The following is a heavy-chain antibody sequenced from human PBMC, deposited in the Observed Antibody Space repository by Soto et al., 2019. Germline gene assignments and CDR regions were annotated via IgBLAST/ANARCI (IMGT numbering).Heavy chain of an antibody. CDR2: ISYDGSNK. Sequence: GSLRLSCAASGFTFSSYGMHWVRQAPGKGLEWVAVISYDGSNKYYADSVKGRFTISRDNSKNTLYLQMNSLRAEDTAVYYCAKGLTYSSSWFREYYYGMDVWGQGTTVTVSS. CDR3: AKGLTYSSSWFREYYYGMDV. J-gene: IGHJ6*02. CDR1: GFTFSSYG. D-gene: IGHD6-13*01. V-gene: IGHV3-30*18.